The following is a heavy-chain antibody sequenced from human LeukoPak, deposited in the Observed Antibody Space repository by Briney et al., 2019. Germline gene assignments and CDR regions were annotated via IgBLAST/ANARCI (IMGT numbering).Heavy chain of an antibody. CDR3: ARDDGDV. Sequence: GGFLRLSCVSSGFSFSNDWMKLVRQAPGKGLEWVASINEDGSGKFSVGSVKDRITISRDNTRNSLDLQINSLTVEDTAIYYCARDDGDVWGTGTTVTVSS. V-gene: IGHV3-7*01. J-gene: IGHJ6*04. CDR1: GFSFSNDW. CDR2: INEDGSGK.